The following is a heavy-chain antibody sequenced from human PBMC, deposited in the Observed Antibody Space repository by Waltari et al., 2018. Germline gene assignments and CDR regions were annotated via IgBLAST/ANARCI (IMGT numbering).Heavy chain of an antibody. CDR2: ISGNGGRT. CDR3: AKGQGGS. V-gene: IGHV3-23*01. J-gene: IGHJ1*01. D-gene: IGHD1-26*01. CDR1: RFTFSSYT. Sequence: EVQLLESGGGLVQPGGSLRLSCAASRFTFSSYTMNWVRQAPGKGLEWVSTISGNGGRTYYADSVRGRFTVSRDNSKNTLYLQMNSLRAEDTAVYYCAKGQGGSWGQGTLVTVSS.